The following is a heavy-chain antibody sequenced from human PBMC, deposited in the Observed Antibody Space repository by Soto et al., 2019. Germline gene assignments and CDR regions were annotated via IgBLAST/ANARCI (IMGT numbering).Heavy chain of an antibody. J-gene: IGHJ6*02. Sequence: EVQLVESGGGLVQPGGSLRLSCAASGFTFSSYSMNWVRQAPGKGLEWVSYISSSSSTIYYADSVKGRFTISRDNAKNSLYLQMNSLRDEDTAVYYCAREGSACLFWNNYYDSSGYCYYYGMDVWGQGTTVTVSS. V-gene: IGHV3-48*02. CDR2: ISSSSSTI. CDR3: AREGSACLFWNNYYDSSGYCYYYGMDV. D-gene: IGHD3-22*01. CDR1: GFTFSSYS.